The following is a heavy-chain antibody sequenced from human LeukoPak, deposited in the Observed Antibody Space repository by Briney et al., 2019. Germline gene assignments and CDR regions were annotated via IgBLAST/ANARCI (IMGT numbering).Heavy chain of an antibody. D-gene: IGHD3-10*01. CDR3: AKDHLWFGELGNTWDIDY. V-gene: IGHV3-23*01. CDR1: GFTFSSYA. Sequence: GGSLRLSCSASGFTFSSYAMSWVRQAPGKGLEWVSAISSSGDNTFYADSVKGRFTISRDNSKNTLYLQMNSLRAEDTAVYYCAKDHLWFGELGNTWDIDYWGQGTLVTVSS. J-gene: IGHJ4*02. CDR2: ISSSGDNT.